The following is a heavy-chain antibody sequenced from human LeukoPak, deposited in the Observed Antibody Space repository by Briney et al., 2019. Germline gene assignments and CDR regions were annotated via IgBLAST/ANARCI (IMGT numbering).Heavy chain of an antibody. Sequence: GGSLRLSCAGSGFTFSSYEMNWVRQAPGEGLEWGSYISSSGSTRYYADSVKGRFTISRDNAKNSLYLQMNSLRAEDTGVYYCAKAPRFGDHATEYYYYYMHVWGEGTTLTVSS. CDR2: ISSSGSTR. D-gene: IGHD3-16*01. V-gene: IGHV3-48*03. CDR3: AKAPRFGDHATEYYYYYMHV. J-gene: IGHJ6*03. CDR1: GFTFSSYE.